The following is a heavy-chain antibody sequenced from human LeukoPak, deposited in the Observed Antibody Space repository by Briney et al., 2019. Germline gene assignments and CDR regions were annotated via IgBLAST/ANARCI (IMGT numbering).Heavy chain of an antibody. J-gene: IGHJ5*02. CDR1: GGSFSGYY. V-gene: IGHV4-34*01. D-gene: IGHD5-24*01. CDR3: ARRATRNWFDP. Sequence: PSETLSLTCAVYGGSFSGYYWSWIRQPPGKGLEWIGEINHSGSTNYNPSLKSRVTISVDTSKNQFSLKLSSVTAADTAVYYCARRATRNWFDPWGQGTLVTVSS. CDR2: INHSGST.